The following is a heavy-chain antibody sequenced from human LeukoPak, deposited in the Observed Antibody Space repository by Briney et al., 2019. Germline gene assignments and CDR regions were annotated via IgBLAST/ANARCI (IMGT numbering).Heavy chain of an antibody. CDR1: GFAFSSYS. J-gene: IGHJ4*02. V-gene: IGHV3-21*01. CDR2: ISSSSSYI. Sequence: GGSLRLSCAASGFAFSSYSMNWVRQAPGKGLEWVSSISSSSSYIYYADSVKGRFTISRDNAKNSLYLQMNSLRAEDTAVYYCARQTGDYPDFDYWGQGTLVTVSS. CDR3: ARQTGDYPDFDY. D-gene: IGHD7-27*01.